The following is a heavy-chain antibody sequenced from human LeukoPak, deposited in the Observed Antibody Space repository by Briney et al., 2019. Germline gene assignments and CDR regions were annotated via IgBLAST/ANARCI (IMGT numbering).Heavy chain of an antibody. J-gene: IGHJ4*02. CDR2: IYYSGST. Sequence: PSETLSLTCTVSGGSISSYYWCWIRQPPGTGLEWIGYIYYSGSTNYNPSLKSRVTISVDTSKNQFSLKLSSVTAADTAVYYCARGVNSGYFDYCGQGTLVTVSS. CDR1: GGSISSYY. V-gene: IGHV4-59*01. D-gene: IGHD1-26*01. CDR3: ARGVNSGYFDY.